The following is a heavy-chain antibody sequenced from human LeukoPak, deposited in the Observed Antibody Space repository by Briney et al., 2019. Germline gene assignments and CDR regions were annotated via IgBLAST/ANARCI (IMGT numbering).Heavy chain of an antibody. CDR2: IYSGGNT. J-gene: IGHJ4*02. Sequence: GGSPRLSCAASGFTVSSNYMSWVRQAPGKGLEWVSVIYSGGNTYYADSVKGRFTISRDNSKNTLYLQMNSLRAEDTAVYYCASGYSSSWYSADFDYWGQGTLVTVSS. V-gene: IGHV3-66*01. CDR3: ASGYSSSWYSADFDY. D-gene: IGHD6-13*01. CDR1: GFTVSSNY.